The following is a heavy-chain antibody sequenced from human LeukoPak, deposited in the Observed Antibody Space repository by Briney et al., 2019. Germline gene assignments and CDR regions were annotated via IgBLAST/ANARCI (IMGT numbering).Heavy chain of an antibody. D-gene: IGHD3-3*01. CDR2: INPSGGST. J-gene: IGHJ5*02. Sequence: APVKVSCKASGYTFTSYYMHWVRQAPGQGLEWMGIINPSGGSTSYAQKFQGRVTMTRDTSTSTVYMELSSLRSEDTAVYYCARSSPHYDFWSGYLSYNWFDPWGQGTLVTVSS. CDR1: GYTFTSYY. CDR3: ARSSPHYDFWSGYLSYNWFDP. V-gene: IGHV1-46*01.